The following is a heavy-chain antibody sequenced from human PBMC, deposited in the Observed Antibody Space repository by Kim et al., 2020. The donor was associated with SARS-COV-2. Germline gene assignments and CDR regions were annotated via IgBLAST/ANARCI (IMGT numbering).Heavy chain of an antibody. CDR3: ARANVRLGEPPHFDYYYYGMDV. V-gene: IGHV3-48*02. Sequence: GGSLRLSCAASGFTFSSYSMNWVRQAPGKGLEWVSYISSSSSTIYYADSVKGRFTISRDNAKNSLYLQMNSLRDEDTAVYYCARANVRLGEPPHFDYYYYGMDVWGQGTTVTVSS. CDR1: GFTFSSYS. J-gene: IGHJ6*02. D-gene: IGHD3-16*01. CDR2: ISSSSSTI.